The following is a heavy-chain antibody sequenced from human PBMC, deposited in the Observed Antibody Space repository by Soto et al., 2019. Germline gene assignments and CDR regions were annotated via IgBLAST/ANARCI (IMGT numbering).Heavy chain of an antibody. CDR2: ISYDGSNK. J-gene: IGHJ4*02. CDR1: GFTFSSYA. V-gene: IGHV3-30*04. CDR3: ARDRGHYFDY. Sequence: VHLVESGGGVVQPGRSLRLSCAASGFTFSSYAMYWLRQAPGKGLEWVAVISYDGSNKYYADSVKGRFTISRDNSKNTLYLQMNSLRAEDTAVYYCARDRGHYFDYWGQGTLVTVSS.